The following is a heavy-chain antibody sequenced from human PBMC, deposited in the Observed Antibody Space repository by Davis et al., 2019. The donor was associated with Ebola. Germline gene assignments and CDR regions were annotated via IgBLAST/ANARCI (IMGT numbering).Heavy chain of an antibody. V-gene: IGHV3-21*01. D-gene: IGHD2-2*02. Sequence: PGGSLRLSCAASGFSVSNYSMNWVRQAPGKGLEWVSSIGRSDIYTYYADSVKGRFTISRDTATNSVYLQMNSLRAEDTAVYYCARGRCSSASCYTGLWGQGTLVTVSS. CDR2: IGRSDIYT. J-gene: IGHJ4*02. CDR3: ARGRCSSASCYTGL. CDR1: GFSVSNYS.